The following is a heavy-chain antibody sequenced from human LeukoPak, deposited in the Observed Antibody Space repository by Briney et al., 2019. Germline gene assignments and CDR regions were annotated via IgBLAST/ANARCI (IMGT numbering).Heavy chain of an antibody. CDR2: ISGSGGST. CDR1: GFTFSSYA. D-gene: IGHD6-13*01. CDR3: ARDRDSSSWYYDAFDI. Sequence: GGSLRLSCAASGFTFSSYAMSWVRQAPGKGLEWVSAISGSGGSTYYADSVKGRFTISRDNSKNTLYLQMNSLRAEDTAVYYCARDRDSSSWYYDAFDIWGQGTMVTVSS. V-gene: IGHV3-23*01. J-gene: IGHJ3*02.